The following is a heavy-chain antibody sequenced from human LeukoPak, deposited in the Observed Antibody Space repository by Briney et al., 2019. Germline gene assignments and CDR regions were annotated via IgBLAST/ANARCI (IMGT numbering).Heavy chain of an antibody. CDR3: ARGAPPQN. CDR2: VYYTGAS. V-gene: IGHV4-39*07. Sequence: SETLSLTCTVSGGSISSSSYFWGWIRQPPGKGLEWIGSVYYTGASYYNPSLKSRVTISIDTSKKHFSLKLTSVTAADTAVYYCARGAPPQNWGQGTLVTVSS. CDR1: GGSISSSSYF. J-gene: IGHJ4*02.